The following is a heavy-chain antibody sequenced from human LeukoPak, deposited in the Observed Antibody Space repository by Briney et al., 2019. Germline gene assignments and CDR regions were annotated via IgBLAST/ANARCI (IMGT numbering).Heavy chain of an antibody. CDR2: IYTSGST. J-gene: IGHJ4*02. Sequence: SETLSLTCTVSGCSISSYYWSWIRQPPGKGLEWIGYIYTSGSTNYNPSLKSRVTISVDTSKNQFSLKLSSVTAADTAVYYCARHVAAAPYYFDYWGQGTLVTVSS. CDR3: ARHVAAAPYYFDY. CDR1: GCSISSYY. D-gene: IGHD6-13*01. V-gene: IGHV4-4*09.